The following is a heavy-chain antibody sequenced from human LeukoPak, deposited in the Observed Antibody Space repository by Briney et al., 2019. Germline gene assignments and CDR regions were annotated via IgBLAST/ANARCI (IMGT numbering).Heavy chain of an antibody. J-gene: IGHJ4*02. V-gene: IGHV3-21*01. D-gene: IGHD1-26*01. CDR2: ISSSSSYI. CDR1: GFTFSSYS. Sequence: PGGSLRLSCAASGFTFSSYSMNWVRQAPGKGLEWVSSISSSSSYIYYADSVKGRFTISRDNAKNSLYLQMNSLRAEDTAVCYCARDKVGATPPFDYWGQGTLVTVSS. CDR3: ARDKVGATPPFDY.